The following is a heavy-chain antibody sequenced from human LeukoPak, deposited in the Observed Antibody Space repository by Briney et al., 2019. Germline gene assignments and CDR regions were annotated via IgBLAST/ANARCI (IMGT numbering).Heavy chain of an antibody. Sequence: SETLSLTCIVSGDSISSYYWSWIRQPPGKGLEWIGYIYYSGSTNYNPSLKSRVTISVDTSKNHFSLKLSSVTAADTAVYYCARDRSLGIIDYWGQGTLVTVSS. D-gene: IGHD3-16*01. J-gene: IGHJ4*02. CDR3: ARDRSLGIIDY. CDR2: IYYSGST. V-gene: IGHV4-59*01. CDR1: GDSISSYY.